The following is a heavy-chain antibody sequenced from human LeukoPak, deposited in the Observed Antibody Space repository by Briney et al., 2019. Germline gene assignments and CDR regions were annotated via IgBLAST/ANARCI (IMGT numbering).Heavy chain of an antibody. J-gene: IGHJ6*03. D-gene: IGHD2-2*02. V-gene: IGHV4-30-4*08. Sequence: SETLSLTCTVSGGSISSGDYYWSWIRQPPGRGLEWIGYIYYSGSTYYNPSLKSRVTISVDTSKNQFSLKLSSVTAADTAVYYCARVNDCSSTSCYTGDYYYYMDVWGKGTTVTVSS. CDR2: IYYSGST. CDR1: GGSISSGDYY. CDR3: ARVNDCSSTSCYTGDYYYYMDV.